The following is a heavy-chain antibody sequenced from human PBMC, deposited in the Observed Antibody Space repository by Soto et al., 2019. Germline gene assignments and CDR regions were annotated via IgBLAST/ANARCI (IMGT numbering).Heavy chain of an antibody. V-gene: IGHV1-3*01. CDR1: GYTFTSYA. Sequence: ASVKVSCEASGYTFTSYAMHWVRQAPGQRLEWMGWINAGNGNTKYSQKFQGRVTITRDTSASTAYMELSSLRSEDTAVYYCARDVGLYYDILTGYGKALNWFDPWGQGTLVTVSS. CDR2: INAGNGNT. J-gene: IGHJ5*02. CDR3: ARDVGLYYDILTGYGKALNWFDP. D-gene: IGHD3-9*01.